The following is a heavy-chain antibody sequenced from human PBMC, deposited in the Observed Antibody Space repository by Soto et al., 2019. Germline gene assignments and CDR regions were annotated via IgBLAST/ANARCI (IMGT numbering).Heavy chain of an antibody. V-gene: IGHV3-48*01. CDR1: GFTFSSYS. CDR3: ARDLRTVTTRDYYYYYMDV. CDR2: ISSSSSTI. J-gene: IGHJ6*03. D-gene: IGHD4-17*01. Sequence: GGSLRLSCAASGFTFSSYSMNWVHQAPGKGLEWVSYISSSSSTIYYADSVKGRFTISRDNAKNSLYLQMNSLSAEDTAVYYCARDLRTVTTRDYYYYYMDVWGKGTTVTVSS.